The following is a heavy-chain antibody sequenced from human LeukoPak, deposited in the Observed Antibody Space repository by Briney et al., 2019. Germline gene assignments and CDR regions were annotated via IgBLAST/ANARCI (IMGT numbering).Heavy chain of an antibody. D-gene: IGHD3-16*02. CDR2: ISSSSSSI. CDR3: ARALRVGELSLRSLVY. CDR1: GFTFSSYS. J-gene: IGHJ4*02. V-gene: IGHV3-48*01. Sequence: PGGSLRLSCAASGFTFSSYSMNWVRQAPGKGLEWVSYISSSSSSIYYADSVKGRFTISRDNAKNSLYLQMNSLRAEDTAVYYCARALRVGELSLRSLVYWGQGTLVTVSS.